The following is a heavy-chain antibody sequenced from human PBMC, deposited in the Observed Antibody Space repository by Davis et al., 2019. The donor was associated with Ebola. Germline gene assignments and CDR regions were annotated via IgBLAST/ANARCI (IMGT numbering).Heavy chain of an antibody. Sequence: ASVKVSCKASGYTFSDYYIHWVRQAPGQRLEWMGWINAGNGNTKYSQKFQGRVSMTRDTSTNTAYMELSSLRSDDTAIYYCTRIDCTSGACPIHYWGQGTLVTISS. CDR1: GYTFSDYY. D-gene: IGHD2-8*01. J-gene: IGHJ4*02. CDR3: TRIDCTSGACPIHY. V-gene: IGHV1/OR15-3*01. CDR2: INAGNGNT.